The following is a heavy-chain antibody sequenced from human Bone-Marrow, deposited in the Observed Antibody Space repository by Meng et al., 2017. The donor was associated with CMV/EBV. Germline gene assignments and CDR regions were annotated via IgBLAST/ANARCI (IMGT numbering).Heavy chain of an antibody. CDR2: IYYSGST. J-gene: IGHJ6*02. CDR3: ARNTLYYDFWSGYYDYYGKNV. Sequence: SETLSLTCTVSGGSISSYYWSWIRQPPGKGLEWIGYIYYSGSTNYNPSLKSRVTISVDTSKNQFSLKLSSVTAADTAVYYCARNTLYYDFWSGYYDYYGKNVWGQGPSVPFSS. V-gene: IGHV4-59*01. D-gene: IGHD3-3*01. CDR1: GGSISSYY.